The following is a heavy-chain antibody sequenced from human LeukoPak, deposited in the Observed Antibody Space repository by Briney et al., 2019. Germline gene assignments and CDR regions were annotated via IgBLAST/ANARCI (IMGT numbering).Heavy chain of an antibody. CDR1: GYTFTGYY. CDR2: INPNSGGT. V-gene: IGHV1-2*02. CDR3: ARGAIGGYYDSSGYYRPRVDY. D-gene: IGHD3-22*01. J-gene: IGHJ4*02. Sequence: ASVKVSCKASGYTFTGYYMHWVRQAPGQGLEWMGWINPNSGGTNYAQKFQGRVTMTRDTSISTAYMELSRLRSDDTAVYYCARGAIGGYYDSSGYYRPRVDYWGQGTLVTVSS.